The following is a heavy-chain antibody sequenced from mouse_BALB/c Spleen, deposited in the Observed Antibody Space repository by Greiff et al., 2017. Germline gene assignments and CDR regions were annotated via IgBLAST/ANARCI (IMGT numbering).Heavy chain of an antibody. D-gene: IGHD2-10*01. J-gene: IGHJ4*01. CDR2: IYPGDGDT. CDR1: GYAFSSYW. V-gene: IGHV1-80*01. CDR3: ARAGAYYGRPMDY. Sequence: QVQLQQSGAELVRPGSSVKISCKASGYAFSSYWMNWVKQRPGQGLEWIGQIYPGDGDTNYNGKFKGKATLTADKSSSTAYMQLSSLTSEDSAVYVCARAGAYYGRPMDYWGQGTSVTGSS.